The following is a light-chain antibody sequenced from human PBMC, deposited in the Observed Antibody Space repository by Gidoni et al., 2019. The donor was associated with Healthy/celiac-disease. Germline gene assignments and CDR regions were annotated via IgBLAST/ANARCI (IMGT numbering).Light chain of an antibody. CDR3: QQYNNWPPKYT. V-gene: IGKV3-15*01. CDR1: QSVSSN. CDR2: GAS. Sequence: EIVMTQSPATLSVSPGASATLSCRASQSVSSNLAWYQQKPGQAPRLLIYGASTRATGIPARFRGSGSGTEFTLTISSLQSEDFAVYYCQQYNNWPPKYTCGQGTKLEIK. J-gene: IGKJ2*01.